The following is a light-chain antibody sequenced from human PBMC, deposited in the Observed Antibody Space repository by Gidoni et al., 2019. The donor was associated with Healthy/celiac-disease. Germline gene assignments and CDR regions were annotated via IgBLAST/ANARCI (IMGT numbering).Light chain of an antibody. CDR3: QQYYSYPLYT. J-gene: IGKJ2*01. CDR1: QGISSY. CDR2: ASS. V-gene: IGKV1-8*01. Sequence: AIWMTQAPSSFSASTGDRVTITCRASQGISSYLAWYQQKPGKAPKLLTYASSTLHSVFPSRFSGSGSRTDFTLTISCLQSEDFATYYCQQYYSYPLYTFGQGTKLEIK.